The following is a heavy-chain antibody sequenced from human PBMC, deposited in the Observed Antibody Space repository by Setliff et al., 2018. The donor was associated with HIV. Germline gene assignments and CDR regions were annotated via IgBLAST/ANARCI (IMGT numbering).Heavy chain of an antibody. V-gene: IGHV1-8*02. J-gene: IGHJ3*02. CDR3: ARRITGLDAFDI. CDR1: GYTFTSYD. Sequence: ASVKVSCKASGYTFTSYDINWVRQATGQGLEWMGWMNPNSGNTGYAQKFQGRVTMTRNTSISTAYTELSSLRSEDTAVYYCARRITGLDAFDIWGQGTMVTVSS. D-gene: IGHD2-8*02. CDR2: MNPNSGNT.